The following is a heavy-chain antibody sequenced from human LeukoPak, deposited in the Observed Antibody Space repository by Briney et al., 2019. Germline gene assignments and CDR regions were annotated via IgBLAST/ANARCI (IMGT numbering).Heavy chain of an antibody. J-gene: IGHJ3*02. CDR1: GGSISSHY. CDR3: ARRSPGEAFDI. V-gene: IGHV4-59*11. CDR2: IYYSGGT. Sequence: PSETLSLTCTVSGGSISSHYWNWIRQTPGKGLEWIGYIYYSGGTNYNPSLKSRVTISVDTSKNQFSLKLSSVTAADTAVYYCARRSPGEAFDIWGQGTMVTVSS. D-gene: IGHD7-27*01.